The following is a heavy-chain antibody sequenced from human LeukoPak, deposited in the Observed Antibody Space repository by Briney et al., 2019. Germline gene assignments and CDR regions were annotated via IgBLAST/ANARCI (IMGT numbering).Heavy chain of an antibody. D-gene: IGHD7-27*01. V-gene: IGHV1-2*02. CDR2: NNPNSGGT. J-gene: IGHJ3*02. Sequence: ASVKVSCKASGYTFTGYYMHWVRQAPGQGLEWMGWNNPNSGGTNYAQKFQGRVTMTRDTSISTAYMELSRLRSDDTAVYYCARDLTNWGHFGAFDIWGQGTMVTVSS. CDR1: GYTFTGYY. CDR3: ARDLTNWGHFGAFDI.